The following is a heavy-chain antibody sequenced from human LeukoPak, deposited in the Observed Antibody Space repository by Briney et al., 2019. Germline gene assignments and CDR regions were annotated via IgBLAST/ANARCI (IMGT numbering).Heavy chain of an antibody. D-gene: IGHD5-12*01. V-gene: IGHV3-21*01. CDR1: GFTFSNYN. CDR3: ASMPGILATIDDDH. Sequence: GRSLRLSCAASGFTFSNYNMNWVRQAPGKGLEWVSSISSSGTYIYYADSVKGRFTISRDNAKNSLYLQMNSLRAEDTAVYYCASMPGILATIDDDHWGQGTLVTVSS. CDR2: ISSSGTYI. J-gene: IGHJ4*02.